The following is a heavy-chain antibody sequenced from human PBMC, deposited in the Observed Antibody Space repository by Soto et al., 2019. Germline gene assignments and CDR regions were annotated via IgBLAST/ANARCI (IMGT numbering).Heavy chain of an antibody. D-gene: IGHD2-15*01. CDR1: GYSFTSYW. V-gene: IGHV5-10-1*01. CDR2: IDPRDSYT. J-gene: IGHJ6*02. CDR3: ARIQGTGSLYYGMDV. Sequence: GESLKISCTGSGYSFTSYWISWVRQMPGKGLEWMGRIDPRDSYTNYSPSLKGHVTISADNAISTAYLQWSTLKASDTAMYYCARIQGTGSLYYGMDVWGQGTTVTVS.